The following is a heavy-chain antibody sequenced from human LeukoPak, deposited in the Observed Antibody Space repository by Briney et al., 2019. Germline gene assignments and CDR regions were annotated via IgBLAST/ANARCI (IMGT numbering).Heavy chain of an antibody. CDR1: GFTFSSYS. D-gene: IGHD3-22*01. Sequence: GGSLRLSCAASGFTFSSYSMNWVRQAPGKGLEWVSSISSSSYIYYADSVKGRFTISRDNAKNSLYLQMNSLRAEDTAVYYCARDGVAYYYDSSGYRDYWGQGTLVTVSS. J-gene: IGHJ4*02. CDR2: ISSSSYI. CDR3: ARDGVAYYYDSSGYRDY. V-gene: IGHV3-21*01.